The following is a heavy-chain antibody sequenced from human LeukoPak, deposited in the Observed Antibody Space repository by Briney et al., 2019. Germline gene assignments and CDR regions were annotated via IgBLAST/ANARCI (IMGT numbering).Heavy chain of an antibody. CDR1: GYSFTNYG. J-gene: IGHJ4*02. V-gene: IGHV5-10-1*01. CDR3: ARQLDYYDKRDY. CDR2: IDPSDSYS. Sequence: HGESLRISCKGSGYSFTNYGISWARQMPGKGLEWMGRIDPSDSYSNYGPSFQGHVTISADRSISTAYLQWRSLKASDTAMYYCARQLDYYDKRDYWGQGTLVTVAS. D-gene: IGHD3-22*01.